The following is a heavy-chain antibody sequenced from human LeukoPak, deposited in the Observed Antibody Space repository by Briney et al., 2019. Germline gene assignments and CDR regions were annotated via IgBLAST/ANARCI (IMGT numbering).Heavy chain of an antibody. CDR3: ARRRRQLVSWAYYYYMDV. J-gene: IGHJ6*03. V-gene: IGHV4-34*01. CDR1: GGSFSGYY. CDR2: INHSGST. Sequence: SETLSLTCAVYGGSFSGYYWSWIRQPPGKGLEWIGEINHSGSTNYNPSLKSRVTISVDTSKNQFSLKLSSVTAADTAVYYCARRRRQLVSWAYYYYMDVWGKGTTVTVSS. D-gene: IGHD6-6*01.